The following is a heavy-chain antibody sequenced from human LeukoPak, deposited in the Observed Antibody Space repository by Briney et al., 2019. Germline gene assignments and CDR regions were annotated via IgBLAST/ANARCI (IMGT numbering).Heavy chain of an antibody. Sequence: ASVKVSCKASGYTFTTYYIHWVRQAPGQGLEWMGWISGSNGNTKYAQKFQGRVTMTTDTSTGTAYMDLRNLRFDDTAVYFCARSGRGTYYYFDLWGQGTLVTVSS. V-gene: IGHV1-18*04. J-gene: IGHJ4*01. CDR1: GYTFTTYY. CDR3: ARSGRGTYYYFDL. D-gene: IGHD1-26*01. CDR2: ISGSNGNT.